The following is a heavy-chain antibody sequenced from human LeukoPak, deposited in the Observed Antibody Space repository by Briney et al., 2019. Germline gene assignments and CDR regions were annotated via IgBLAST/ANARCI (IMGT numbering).Heavy chain of an antibody. Sequence: PGGSLKLSCAASGFTFDDYAMHWVRPAPGKGLEWVSLISWDGGSTIYADSVKGRFTISRDNSKNSLYLRMNSLRTEDTALYYCAKVPLKGYNYGYYFDYWGQGTLVTVSS. J-gene: IGHJ4*02. CDR3: AKVPLKGYNYGYYFDY. V-gene: IGHV3-43*02. D-gene: IGHD5-18*01. CDR1: GFTFDDYA. CDR2: ISWDGGST.